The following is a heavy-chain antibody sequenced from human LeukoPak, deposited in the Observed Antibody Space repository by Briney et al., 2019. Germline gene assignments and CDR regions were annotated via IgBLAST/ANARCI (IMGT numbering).Heavy chain of an antibody. CDR3: AREESGISIFGVVIF. J-gene: IGHJ4*02. Sequence: GGSLTLSCEASGFTFSSYAMHWVRQAPGKGLEWVAIISHDGSNKYYADSVKGRFTISRDNSKNTLYLQMNSLGAEDTAVYYCAREESGISIFGVVIFWGQGTLVTVSS. CDR1: GFTFSSYA. V-gene: IGHV3-30-3*01. CDR2: ISHDGSNK. D-gene: IGHD3-3*01.